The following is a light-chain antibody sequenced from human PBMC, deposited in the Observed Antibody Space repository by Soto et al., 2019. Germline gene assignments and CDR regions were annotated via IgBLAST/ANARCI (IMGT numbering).Light chain of an antibody. CDR2: DAS. CDR3: QQYDNLPA. V-gene: IGKV1-33*01. CDR1: QDISNY. Sequence: DIQMTQSPSSLSASVGDRVTITCQASQDISNYSNWYQQKPGKAPKLLIYDASNLETGVPSRFSGSGYGTDSTFTISSLQPEDIATYYCQQYDNLPAFGGGTKVEIK. J-gene: IGKJ4*01.